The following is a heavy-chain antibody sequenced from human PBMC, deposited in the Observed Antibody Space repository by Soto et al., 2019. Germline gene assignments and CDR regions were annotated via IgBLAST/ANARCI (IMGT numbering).Heavy chain of an antibody. Sequence: GGSLRLSCAASGFTFSSYAMSWVRQAPGKGLEWVSAISGSGGSTYYADSVKGRFTISRDNSKKTLYLQMNSLRAEDTAVYYCAKVRGYGDYVMDYWGQGTLVTVSS. CDR2: ISGSGGST. V-gene: IGHV3-23*01. D-gene: IGHD4-17*01. J-gene: IGHJ4*02. CDR3: AKVRGYGDYVMDY. CDR1: GFTFSSYA.